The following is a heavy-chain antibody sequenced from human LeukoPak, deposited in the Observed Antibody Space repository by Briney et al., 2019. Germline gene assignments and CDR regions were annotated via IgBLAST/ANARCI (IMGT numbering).Heavy chain of an antibody. J-gene: IGHJ4*02. Sequence: GGSLKISCKGSGYSFTSYWIGWVRQMPGKGLEWMGIIYPGDSDTRYSPSFQGQVTISADKSISTAYLQWSSLKASDTAMYYCARPRPGYSSGWYYFDYWGQGTLVTVSS. CDR1: GYSFTSYW. D-gene: IGHD6-19*01. CDR2: IYPGDSDT. V-gene: IGHV5-51*01. CDR3: ARPRPGYSSGWYYFDY.